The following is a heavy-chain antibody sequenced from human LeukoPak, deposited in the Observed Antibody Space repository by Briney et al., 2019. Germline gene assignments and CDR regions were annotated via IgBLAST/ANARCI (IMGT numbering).Heavy chain of an antibody. CDR1: GGSFSGYY. CDR2: INHSGST. CDR3: AGILRFFPLVGLYYFDY. V-gene: IGHV4-34*01. D-gene: IGHD3-3*01. J-gene: IGHJ4*02. Sequence: SPSETLSLTCAVYGGSFSGYYWSWIRQPPGKGLEWIGEINHSGSTNYNPSLKSRVTISVDTSKNQFSLKLSSVTAADTAVYYCAGILRFFPLVGLYYFDYWGQGTLVTVSS.